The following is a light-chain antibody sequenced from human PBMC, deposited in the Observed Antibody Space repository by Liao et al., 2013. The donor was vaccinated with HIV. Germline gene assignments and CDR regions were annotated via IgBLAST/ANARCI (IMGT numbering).Light chain of an antibody. V-gene: IGLV3-1*01. CDR3: QAWDSSTFYV. CDR1: KLGDKY. CDR2: QDN. J-gene: IGLJ1*01. Sequence: SYELTQPPSVSVSPGQTASITCSGDKLGDKYACWYQQRPGQSPVLVMYQDNKRPSGIPERFSGSNSGNTATLTISGTQAMDQADYYCQAWDSSTFYVFGTGTKVTVL.